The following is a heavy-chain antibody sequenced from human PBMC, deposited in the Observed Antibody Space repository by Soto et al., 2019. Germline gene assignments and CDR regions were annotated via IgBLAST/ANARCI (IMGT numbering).Heavy chain of an antibody. Sequence: SETLSLTGSVSGGSISSYYWSWIRQPPGKGLEWIGYIYYSGSTNYNPSLKSRVTISVDTSKNQFSLKLSSVTAADTAVYYCARDKKRQWLAYDAFGIWGQGTMVS. CDR3: ARDKKRQWLAYDAFGI. CDR2: IYYSGST. CDR1: GGSISSYY. V-gene: IGHV4-59*01. D-gene: IGHD6-19*01. J-gene: IGHJ3*02.